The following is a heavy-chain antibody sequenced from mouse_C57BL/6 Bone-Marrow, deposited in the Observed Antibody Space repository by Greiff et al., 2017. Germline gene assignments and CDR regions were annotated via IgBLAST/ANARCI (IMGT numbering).Heavy chain of an antibody. Sequence: EVQLVESGGGLVQPKGSLKLSCAASGFSFNTYAMNWVRQAPGKGLEWVARIRSKSNNYATYYADSVKDRFTISRDDSESMLYLQMNNLKTEDTAMYYCVRHEGYDDYYAMDYWGQGTSVTVSS. CDR1: GFSFNTYA. V-gene: IGHV10-1*01. J-gene: IGHJ4*01. CDR3: VRHEGYDDYYAMDY. CDR2: IRSKSNNYAT. D-gene: IGHD3-1*01.